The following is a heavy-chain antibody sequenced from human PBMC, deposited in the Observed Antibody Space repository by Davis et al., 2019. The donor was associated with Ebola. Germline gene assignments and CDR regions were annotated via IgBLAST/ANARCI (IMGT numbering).Heavy chain of an antibody. CDR2: ISNSGSAT. V-gene: IGHV3-11*04. D-gene: IGHD5-12*01. CDR3: AREREGRANTYVYDAFDM. Sequence: GGSLRLSCAASGFTFSDYYLAWIRETPGKGLEWISYISNSGSATYYAGSVKGRFTISRDNAKKSLYLEMNSLRAEDTAVYYCAREREGRANTYVYDAFDMWGQGTTVTVSA. CDR1: GFTFSDYY. J-gene: IGHJ3*02.